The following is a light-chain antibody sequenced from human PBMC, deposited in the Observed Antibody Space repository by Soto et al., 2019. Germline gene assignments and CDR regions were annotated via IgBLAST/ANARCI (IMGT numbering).Light chain of an antibody. Sequence: QSVVTLPASVSGSPGQSITLSWTGTSRDVGGYNYVSWYQQHPGKAPKLMIYDVSNRPSGVSNRFSGSKSGNTASLTISGLQAEDEADYYCSSYTSSSLHVFGTGTKVTVL. J-gene: IGLJ1*01. V-gene: IGLV2-14*03. CDR2: DVS. CDR1: SRDVGGYNY. CDR3: SSYTSSSLHV.